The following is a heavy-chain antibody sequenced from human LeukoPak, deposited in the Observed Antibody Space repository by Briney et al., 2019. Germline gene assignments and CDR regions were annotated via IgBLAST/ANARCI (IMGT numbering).Heavy chain of an antibody. CDR3: ARANLDYGDYSGYFDY. D-gene: IGHD4-17*01. J-gene: IGHJ4*02. V-gene: IGHV3-11*04. Sequence: GGSLRLSCAASGFTFSDYYMSWVRQAPGKGLEWVSYISSSGSTIYYADSVKGRFTISRDNAKNSLYLQMNSLRAEDTAVYYCARANLDYGDYSGYFDYWGQGTLVTVSS. CDR1: GFTFSDYY. CDR2: ISSSGSTI.